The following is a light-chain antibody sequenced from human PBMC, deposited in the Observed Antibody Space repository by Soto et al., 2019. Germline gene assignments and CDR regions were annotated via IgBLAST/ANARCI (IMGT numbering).Light chain of an antibody. V-gene: IGKV1-5*03. J-gene: IGKJ1*01. CDR3: QHYRMYSPWT. CDR2: KAS. Sequence: DIQMTQSPSTLSGSVGDRVTITCRARQTISSWLAWYQQKPGKAPKLLIYKASTLKSGVPSRFNGSGSGTEFTLTISGLQPDDFATYYCQHYRMYSPWTFGQGTKVDI. CDR1: QTISSW.